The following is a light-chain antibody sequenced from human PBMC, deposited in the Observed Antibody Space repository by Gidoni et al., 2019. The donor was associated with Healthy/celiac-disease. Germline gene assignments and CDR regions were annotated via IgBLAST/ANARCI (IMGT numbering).Light chain of an antibody. CDR2: AAS. J-gene: IGKJ1*01. CDR1: QSISSY. Sequence: DIQMTQAPSSLSASVGDRVTITCQASQSISSYLNWYQQKPGKAPKLLIYAASSLQSGVPSRFSGSGFGTDFTLTICSLQTEDFATYYCQQSYSTPWKFGQGTKVEIK. V-gene: IGKV1-39*01. CDR3: QQSYSTPWK.